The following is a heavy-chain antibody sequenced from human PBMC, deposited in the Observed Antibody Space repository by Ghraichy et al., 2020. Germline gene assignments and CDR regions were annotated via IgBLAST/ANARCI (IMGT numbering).Heavy chain of an antibody. CDR1: GFTFSNYW. CDR3: AKCRGSTWNDALDI. D-gene: IGHD6-13*01. V-gene: IGHV3-7*01. Sequence: GGSLRLSCAASGFTFSNYWMTWVRQAPGKGLEWVANLKPDGGERHYVDSVKGRFTISRDNAKNSLYLQMNSLRAEDTAVYYCAKCRGSTWNDALDIWGQGTMVTVSS. J-gene: IGHJ3*02. CDR2: LKPDGGER.